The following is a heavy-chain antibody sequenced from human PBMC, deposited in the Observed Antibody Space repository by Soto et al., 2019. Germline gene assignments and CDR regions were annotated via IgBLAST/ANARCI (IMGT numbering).Heavy chain of an antibody. CDR1: GFTFSNHW. Sequence: PGGSLRLSCAASGFTFSNHWMTWVRQAPGKGLEWVASVNQDGSEKYSVDSAKGRFTISRDNAKNSLYLQMNSLRVEDTALYYCARSSPLSSSYLDYWGQVAVVAVSS. J-gene: IGHJ4*02. CDR3: ARSSPLSSSYLDY. V-gene: IGHV3-7*03. CDR2: VNQDGSEK. D-gene: IGHD6-19*01.